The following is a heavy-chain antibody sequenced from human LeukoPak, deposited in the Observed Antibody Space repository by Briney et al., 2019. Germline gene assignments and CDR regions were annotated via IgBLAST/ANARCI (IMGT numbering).Heavy chain of an antibody. D-gene: IGHD2-2*01. CDR3: ARGADIVVVPAAYLDY. J-gene: IGHJ4*02. CDR2: IYYSGST. Sequence: SETLSLTCTVSGGSISSSSYYWGWIRQPPGKGLEWIGSIYYSGSTYYNPSLKSRVTISVDTSKNQFSLKLSSVTAADTAVYYCARGADIVVVPAAYLDYWGQGTLVTVSS. V-gene: IGHV4-39*07. CDR1: GGSISSSSYY.